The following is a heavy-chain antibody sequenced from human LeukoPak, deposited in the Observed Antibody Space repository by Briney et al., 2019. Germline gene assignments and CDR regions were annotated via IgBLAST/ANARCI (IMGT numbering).Heavy chain of an antibody. CDR1: GFTFDDSA. Sequence: GGSLRLSCAASGFTFDDSAMHWVRQAPGKGLEWVSGISWNSDSIGYADSVKGRFTISRDNAKNSLYLQMNSLRAEDMALYYCAKGGGSTLIAVAGRSFDYWGQGTLVTVSS. CDR2: ISWNSDSI. J-gene: IGHJ4*02. D-gene: IGHD6-19*01. CDR3: AKGGGSTLIAVAGRSFDY. V-gene: IGHV3-9*03.